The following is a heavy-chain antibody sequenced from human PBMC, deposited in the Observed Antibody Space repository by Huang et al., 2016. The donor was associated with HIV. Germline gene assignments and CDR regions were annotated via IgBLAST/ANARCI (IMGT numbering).Heavy chain of an antibody. V-gene: IGHV4-39*01. CDR3: ARRRTHFTFDY. CDR2: IFYTGSA. J-gene: IGHJ4*02. Sequence: KGLEWIGSIFYTGSAHYNPSRGSRVTIFGDSSKSQLSVRLRSVTAADTAVYYCARRRTHFTFDYWGQGTLVTVSS.